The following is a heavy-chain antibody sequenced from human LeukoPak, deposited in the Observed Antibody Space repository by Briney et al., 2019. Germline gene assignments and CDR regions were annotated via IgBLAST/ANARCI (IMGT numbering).Heavy chain of an antibody. D-gene: IGHD5-24*01. CDR2: INSEGSST. J-gene: IGHJ4*02. CDR3: ARAPSYGDGPDY. CDR1: GFTFSSYW. Sequence: GGSLRLSCAASGFTFSSYWMHWVRQAPGKGLVWVSRINSEGSSTSYADSVKGRFTISRDNAKNTLYLQMNSLRAEDTAVYYCARAPSYGDGPDYWGQGTLVTVSS. V-gene: IGHV3-74*01.